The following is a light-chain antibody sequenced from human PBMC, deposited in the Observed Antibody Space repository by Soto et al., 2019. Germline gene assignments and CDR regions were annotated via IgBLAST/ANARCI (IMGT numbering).Light chain of an antibody. CDR2: GNS. V-gene: IGLV1-40*01. CDR3: QSYDSSLSGYV. CDR1: SGDIGSYNR. J-gene: IGLJ1*01. Sequence: QSALTQPASVSGSPGQSITISCTGTSGDIGSYNRVHWYQQLPGTAPKLLIYGNSNRPSGVPDRFSGSKSGTSASLAITGLQAEDEADYYCQSYDSSLSGYVFGTGTKVTVL.